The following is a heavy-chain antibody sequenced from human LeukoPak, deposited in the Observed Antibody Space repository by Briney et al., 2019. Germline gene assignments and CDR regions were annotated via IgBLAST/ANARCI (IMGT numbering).Heavy chain of an antibody. D-gene: IGHD2-2*01. J-gene: IGHJ4*02. V-gene: IGHV3-23*01. CDR3: AKPLRETIIVVVPAANGRPIAAADAFDY. Sequence: PGGSLRLSCAASGFTFSSYWMSWVRQAPGKGLEWVSAISGSGGSTYYADSVKGRFTISRDNSKNTLYLQMNSLRAEDTAVYYCAKPLRETIIVVVPAANGRPIAAADAFDYWGQGTLVTVSS. CDR2: ISGSGGST. CDR1: GFTFSSYW.